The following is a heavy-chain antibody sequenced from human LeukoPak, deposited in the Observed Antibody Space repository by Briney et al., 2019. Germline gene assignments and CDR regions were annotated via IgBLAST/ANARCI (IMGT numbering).Heavy chain of an antibody. CDR3: ARGSSSSSGWYFGSPGGGPHVSHREGDYFDY. CDR2: INPNSGGT. Sequence: ASVKVSCKASGYTFTGYYMHWVRQAPGQGLEWMGWINPNSGGTNYAQKFQGRVTMTRDTSISTAYMELSRLRSDDTAVYYCARGSSSSSGWYFGSPGGGPHVSHREGDYFDYWGQGTLVTVSS. D-gene: IGHD6-19*01. J-gene: IGHJ4*02. CDR1: GYTFTGYY. V-gene: IGHV1-2*02.